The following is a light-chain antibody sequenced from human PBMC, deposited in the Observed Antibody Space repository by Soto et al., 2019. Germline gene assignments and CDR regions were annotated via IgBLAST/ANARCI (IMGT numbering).Light chain of an antibody. CDR2: GAS. J-gene: IGKJ4*01. Sequence: EIVSTQSPGTLSFSPGERATLSCSASQSVSSSYLAWYQQKPGQAPRLLIYGASSRAAGIPDRFSGSGSGTDFTLTISRLEPEDFAVYYCQQHGSSPLTFGGGTKVDIK. CDR1: QSVSSSY. CDR3: QQHGSSPLT. V-gene: IGKV3-20*01.